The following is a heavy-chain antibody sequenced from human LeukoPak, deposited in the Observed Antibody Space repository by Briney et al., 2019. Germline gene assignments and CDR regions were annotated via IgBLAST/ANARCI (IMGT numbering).Heavy chain of an antibody. J-gene: IGHJ5*02. CDR2: ISSSSSYI. Sequence: GGSLRLSCAASGFTFSTYSMNWVRQAPGKGLKWVSSISSSSSYIYYADSVKGRFTISRDNAKNSLYLQMNSLRAEDTAVYYCARPVSSYWFDPWGQGTLVTVSS. CDR3: ARPVSSYWFDP. CDR1: GFTFSTYS. D-gene: IGHD3-10*01. V-gene: IGHV3-21*01.